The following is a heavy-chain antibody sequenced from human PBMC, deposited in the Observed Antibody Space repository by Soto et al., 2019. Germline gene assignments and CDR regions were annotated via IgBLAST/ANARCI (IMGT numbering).Heavy chain of an antibody. CDR2: IYQSGST. CDR3: ARDRGYCSGGSCYEFDY. V-gene: IGHV4-4*02. CDR1: GGSISSSNW. D-gene: IGHD2-15*01. Sequence: QVQLQESGPGLVKPSGTLSLTCAVSGGSISSSNWWSWVRQLPGKGLEWIGEIYQSGSTNYNPSLKSRVTISVDKSKNQFSLKLNSVTAADTAVYYCARDRGYCSGGSCYEFDYWGQGTLVTVSS. J-gene: IGHJ4*02.